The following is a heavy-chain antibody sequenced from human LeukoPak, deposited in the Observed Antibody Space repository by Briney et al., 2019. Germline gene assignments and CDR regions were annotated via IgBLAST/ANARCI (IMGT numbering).Heavy chain of an antibody. Sequence: SSETLSLTCSVSGGSIISYYWTWIGQPPGKGLEWIGYIYFSGSTNNNPSLKSRVSTNYNPSLQSRVTISADTSRNQFSLKLSSVTAADTAVYYCVREAHTSGATGNFDFWGQGTLVTVSS. D-gene: IGHD2-8*01. V-gene: IGHV4-59*01. CDR1: GGSIISYY. CDR3: VREAHTSGATGNFDF. J-gene: IGHJ4*02. CDR2: IYFSGST.